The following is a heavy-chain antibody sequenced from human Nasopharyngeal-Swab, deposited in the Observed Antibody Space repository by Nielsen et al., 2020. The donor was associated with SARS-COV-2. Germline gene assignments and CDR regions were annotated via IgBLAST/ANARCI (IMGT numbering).Heavy chain of an antibody. CDR2: INHDGSQK. CDR3: ARESSAADY. J-gene: IGHJ1*01. D-gene: IGHD6-13*01. V-gene: IGHV3-7*01. Sequence: GESLKISCAASDFTFSHYWMRWVRQAPGKGLEWVANINHDGSQKYYVDSVKGRFTISRDNSKNSIYLQMDRLRVEDTAVYYCARESSAADYWGQGTLVTVSS. CDR1: DFTFSHYW.